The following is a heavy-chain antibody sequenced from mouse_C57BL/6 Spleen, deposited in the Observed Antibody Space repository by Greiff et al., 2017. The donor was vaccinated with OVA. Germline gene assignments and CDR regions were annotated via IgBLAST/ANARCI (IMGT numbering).Heavy chain of an antibody. CDR3: ASLGYDYDGAWFAY. D-gene: IGHD2-4*01. Sequence: VLLVESGPGLVAPLPSLFITCTVSGFSLTSYGVDWVRPSPGKGLEWLGVIWGVGRTNYNSALKSRLSISKDNSKSQVFLKMNSLQTDDTAMYYCASLGYDYDGAWFAYWGQGTLVTVSA. V-gene: IGHV2-6*01. J-gene: IGHJ3*01. CDR1: GFSLTSYG. CDR2: IWGVGRT.